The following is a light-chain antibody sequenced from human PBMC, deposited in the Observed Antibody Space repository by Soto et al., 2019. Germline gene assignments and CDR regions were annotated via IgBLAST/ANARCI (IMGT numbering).Light chain of an antibody. CDR3: TSYTTSKSYV. J-gene: IGLJ1*01. CDR2: DVS. CDR1: SSDVGAYNY. V-gene: IGLV2-14*03. Sequence: VLTQPASVSGSPGQSIAISCTGSSSDVGAYNYVSWYQQHPDKAPKLMIYDVSNRPSGVSDRFSGSKSGNTASLTVSGLQAEDEADYYCTSYTTSKSYVFGTGTKVTVL.